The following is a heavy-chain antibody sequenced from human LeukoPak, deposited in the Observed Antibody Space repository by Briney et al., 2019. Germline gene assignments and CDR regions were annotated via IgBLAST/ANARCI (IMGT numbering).Heavy chain of an antibody. CDR1: GGSFSGYY. V-gene: IGHV4-34*01. CDR2: INHSGST. D-gene: IGHD3-9*01. CDR3: ARGTPLYDILTGLRGYYYYYYGMDV. J-gene: IGHJ6*02. Sequence: SETLSLTCAVYGGSFSGYYWSWTRQPPGKGLEWIGEINHSGSTNYNPSLKSRVTISVDTSKNQFSLKLSSVTAADTAVYYCARGTPLYDILTGLRGYYYYYYGMDVWGQGTTVTVSS.